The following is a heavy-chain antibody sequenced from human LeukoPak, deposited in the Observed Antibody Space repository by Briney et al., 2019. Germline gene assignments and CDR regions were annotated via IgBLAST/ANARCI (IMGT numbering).Heavy chain of an antibody. D-gene: IGHD3-22*01. CDR2: ISSSSSYI. CDR1: GFTFSSYS. CDR3: AREYYYDSSGYYYELAGFDY. V-gene: IGHV3-21*01. Sequence: GGSLRLSCAASGFTFSSYSMNWVRQAPGKGLEGVSSISSSSSYIYYADSVKGRFTISRDNAKNSLYLQMNSLRAEDTAVYYCAREYYYDSSGYYYELAGFDYWGQGTLVTVSS. J-gene: IGHJ4*02.